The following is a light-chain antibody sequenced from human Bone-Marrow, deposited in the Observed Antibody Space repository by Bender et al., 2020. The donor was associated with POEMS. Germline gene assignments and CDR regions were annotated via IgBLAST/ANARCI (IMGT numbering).Light chain of an antibody. Sequence: SYELTQPPSVSVSPGQTATITCSGEKLGEEYACWYQQKPGQSPVVVIYQDTKRPSGIPERFSGSTSGNTASLTISGIQNTDEADYYSQSWGSNTAVIGGGTKLTGL. J-gene: IGLJ2*01. CDR1: KLGEEY. CDR3: QSWGSNTAV. CDR2: QDT. V-gene: IGLV3-1*01.